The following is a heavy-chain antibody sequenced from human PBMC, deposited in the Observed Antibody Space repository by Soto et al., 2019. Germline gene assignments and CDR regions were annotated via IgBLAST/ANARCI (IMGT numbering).Heavy chain of an antibody. V-gene: IGHV4-34*01. D-gene: IGHD6-13*01. CDR2: INHSGST. J-gene: IGHJ5*02. Sequence: PSETLSLTCAVYGGSFSCYYWSWIRQPPGKGLEWIGEINHSGSTNYNPSLKSRVTISVDTSKNQFSLKLSSVTAADTAVYYCARGSPNSSWYYGSWFDPWGQGTLVTVSS. CDR1: GGSFSCYY. CDR3: ARGSPNSSWYYGSWFDP.